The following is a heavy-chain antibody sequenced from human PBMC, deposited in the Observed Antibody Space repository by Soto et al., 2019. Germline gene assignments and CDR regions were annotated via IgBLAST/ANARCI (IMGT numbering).Heavy chain of an antibody. CDR2: IYHSGST. CDR3: ASSITTVTTFDY. CDR1: GGSISSGGYS. J-gene: IGHJ4*02. D-gene: IGHD4-17*01. Sequence: QLQLQESGSGLVKPSQTLSLTCAVSGGSISSGGYSWSWIRQPPGKGLEWIGYIYHSGSTYYNPSLTSRVFLSVDRSKNQFSLKLSSVTAADTAMYYCASSITTVTTFDYWGQGTLVTVSS. V-gene: IGHV4-30-2*01.